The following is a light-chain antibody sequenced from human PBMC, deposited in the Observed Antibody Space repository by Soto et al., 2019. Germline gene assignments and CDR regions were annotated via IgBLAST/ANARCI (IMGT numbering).Light chain of an antibody. CDR1: QSVSSNF. CDR3: QQYGSSPWT. V-gene: IGKV3-20*01. Sequence: EIVLTQSPGTLSLSPGERATLSCMASQSVSSNFLAWYQQKPGQAPSLLIYGASIRSTGSPDRFSGSGSGTDFTLTNSRLEPEDFEVYFCQQYGSSPWTFGQGTKMASK. J-gene: IGKJ1*01. CDR2: GAS.